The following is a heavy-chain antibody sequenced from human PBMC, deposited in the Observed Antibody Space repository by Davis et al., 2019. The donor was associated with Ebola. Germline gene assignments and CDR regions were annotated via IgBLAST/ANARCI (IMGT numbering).Heavy chain of an antibody. J-gene: IGHJ4*02. Sequence: ASVKVSCKASGYTFTSYGISWVRQAPGQRLEWMGWINAGNGNTKYSQKFQGRVTMTTDTSTSTAYMELRSLRSDDTAVYYCAGSGRGYSYGRIDYWGQGTLVTVSS. CDR2: INAGNGNT. CDR1: GYTFTSYG. D-gene: IGHD5-18*01. CDR3: AGSGRGYSYGRIDY. V-gene: IGHV1-18*01.